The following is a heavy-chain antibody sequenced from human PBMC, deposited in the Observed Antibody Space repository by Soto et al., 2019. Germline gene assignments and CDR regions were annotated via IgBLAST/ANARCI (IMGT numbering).Heavy chain of an antibody. CDR1: GGSISSGGYY. CDR2: IYYSGST. Sequence: SETLSLTCTVSGGSISSGGYYWSWIRQHPGKGLEWIGYIYYSGSTYYNPSLKSRVTISVGTSKNQFSLKLSSVTAADTAVYYCAIVPGEGSPNYYHYGMDVWGQGTTVTVS. J-gene: IGHJ6*02. CDR3: AIVPGEGSPNYYHYGMDV. D-gene: IGHD3-10*01. V-gene: IGHV4-31*03.